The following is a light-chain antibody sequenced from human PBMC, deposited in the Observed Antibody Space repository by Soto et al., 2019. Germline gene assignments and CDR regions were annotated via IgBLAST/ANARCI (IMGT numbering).Light chain of an antibody. V-gene: IGLV2-14*03. Sequence: QSALTQPASVSGSPGQSITISCTGTSSDVGTYNYVSWYQQHPGKVPKLLIFNVSSRPSGASNRFSGSKSGNMASLTISGLQAEDEADYYCSSYTTSSTVVFGGGTKVTVL. CDR3: SSYTTSSTVV. CDR1: SSDVGTYNY. J-gene: IGLJ2*01. CDR2: NVS.